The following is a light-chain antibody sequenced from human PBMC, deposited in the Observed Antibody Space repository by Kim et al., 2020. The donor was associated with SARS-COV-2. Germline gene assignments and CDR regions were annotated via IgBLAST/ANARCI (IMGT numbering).Light chain of an antibody. Sequence: ASVGDRVNVTCQAREGLGWYLAWYQQKPGNAPRLLIHSTSTLQRGVPTRFRATGTGTEFALTISGLQLDDFGTYYCQQQRTYPYTFGQGTKLEI. CDR1: EGLGWY. J-gene: IGKJ2*01. CDR3: QQQRTYPYT. CDR2: STS. V-gene: IGKV1-9*01.